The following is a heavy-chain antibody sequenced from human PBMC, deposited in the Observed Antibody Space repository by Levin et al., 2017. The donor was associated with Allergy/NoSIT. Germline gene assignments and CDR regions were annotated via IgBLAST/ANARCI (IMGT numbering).Heavy chain of an antibody. Sequence: GESLKISCKASGYTFTGYYMHWVRQAPGQGLEWMGRINPNSGGTNYAQKFQGRVTMTRDTSISTAYMELSRLRSDDTAVYYCARVGTDYDILTGYYGPPYYGMDVWGQGTTVTVSS. D-gene: IGHD3-9*01. CDR1: GYTFTGYY. CDR2: INPNSGGT. V-gene: IGHV1-2*06. CDR3: ARVGTDYDILTGYYGPPYYGMDV. J-gene: IGHJ6*02.